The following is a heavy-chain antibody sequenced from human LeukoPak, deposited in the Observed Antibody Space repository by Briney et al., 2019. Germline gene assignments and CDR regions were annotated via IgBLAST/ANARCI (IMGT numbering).Heavy chain of an antibody. Sequence: PGGSLRLSCAASGFTFDDYAMHWVRQAPGQGLEWVAVISYDGSNKYYADSVKGRFTISGDTSKNTLYLQMNSLRAEDTAVYYCARDRCSSTSCYTHYFDYWGQGTLVTVSS. V-gene: IGHV3-30-3*01. CDR3: ARDRCSSTSCYTHYFDY. J-gene: IGHJ4*02. CDR2: ISYDGSNK. CDR1: GFTFDDYA. D-gene: IGHD2-2*02.